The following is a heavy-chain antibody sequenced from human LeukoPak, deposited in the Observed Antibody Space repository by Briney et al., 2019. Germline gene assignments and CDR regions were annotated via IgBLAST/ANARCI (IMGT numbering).Heavy chain of an antibody. CDR3: AKGQRYYDSSGYYDY. D-gene: IGHD3-22*01. J-gene: IGHJ4*02. CDR1: GFSFSSHW. CDR2: ISDDGSYT. V-gene: IGHV3-74*01. Sequence: GGSLRLSCAASGFSFSSHWVHWVRHAPGKGLVWVSRISDDGSYTSNVDSVKGRFTISRDNVNNMLYLHMNSLRAEDTAVYYCAKGQRYYDSSGYYDYWGQGTLVTVSS.